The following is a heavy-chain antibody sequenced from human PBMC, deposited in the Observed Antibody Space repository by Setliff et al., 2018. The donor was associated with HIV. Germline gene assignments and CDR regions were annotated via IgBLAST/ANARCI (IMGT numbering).Heavy chain of an antibody. CDR3: ARGTQYYNFWSGPSEGMDV. Sequence: LRLSCAASGFIFSTYWMSWVRQAPGEGLEWVANIKQDGSEKCYVDSVKGRFTISRDNAKNSLYLQMNSLRAEDTAVYYCARGTQYYNFWSGPSEGMDVWGQGTTVTVSS. V-gene: IGHV3-7*01. CDR2: IKQDGSEK. J-gene: IGHJ6*02. CDR1: GFIFSTYW. D-gene: IGHD3-3*01.